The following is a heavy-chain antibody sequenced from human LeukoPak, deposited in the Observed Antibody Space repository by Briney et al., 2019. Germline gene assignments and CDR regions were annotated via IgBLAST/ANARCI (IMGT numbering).Heavy chain of an antibody. J-gene: IGHJ3*02. D-gene: IGHD3-3*01. CDR3: ARGDYDFWSGDDAFDI. CDR2: IKQDGSEK. CDR1: GFTFSSYW. V-gene: IGHV3-7*01. Sequence: GGSLRLSCAASGFTFSSYWMSWVRQAPGKGLEWVANIKQDGSEKYYVDSVKGRFTISRDNAKNSLYLQMNSLRAEDTAVYYCARGDYDFWSGDDAFDIWGQGTMVTVSS.